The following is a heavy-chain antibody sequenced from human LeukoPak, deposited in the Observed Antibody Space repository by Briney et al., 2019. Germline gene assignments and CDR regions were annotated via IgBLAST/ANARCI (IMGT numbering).Heavy chain of an antibody. J-gene: IGHJ4*02. CDR2: ISYDGSNK. CDR1: GFTFSSYA. D-gene: IGHD5-24*01. Sequence: GGSLRLSCAASGFTFSSYAMHWVRRAPGKGLEWVAVISYDGSNKYYADSVKGRFTISRDNSKNTLYLQMNSLRAEDTAVYYCARDGDGYNLYYFDYWGQGTLVTVSS. V-gene: IGHV3-30-3*01. CDR3: ARDGDGYNLYYFDY.